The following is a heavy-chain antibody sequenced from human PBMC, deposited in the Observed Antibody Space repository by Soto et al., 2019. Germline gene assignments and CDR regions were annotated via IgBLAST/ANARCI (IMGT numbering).Heavy chain of an antibody. Sequence: QVQLQESGPGLVTPSQPLSLTCTVSGDSISRGDHYWSWLRQPPGKRLEWLGYIYYSGTTYSRPSLQRRVTISVDTSKNQFSLKLNSVTAADTAVYYCARGAYSDSSSYFDYWGQGTLVPVSS. D-gene: IGHD6-6*01. CDR1: GDSISRGDHY. CDR3: ARGAYSDSSSYFDY. J-gene: IGHJ4*02. V-gene: IGHV4-30-4*01. CDR2: IYYSGTT.